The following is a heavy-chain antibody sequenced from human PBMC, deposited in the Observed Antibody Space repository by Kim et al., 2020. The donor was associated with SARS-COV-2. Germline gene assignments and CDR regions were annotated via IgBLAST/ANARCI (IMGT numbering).Heavy chain of an antibody. J-gene: IGHJ4*02. D-gene: IGHD4-17*01. CDR1: GFTFSSYS. V-gene: IGHV3-48*02. CDR2: ISSSSSTI. Sequence: GGSLRLSCAASGFTFSSYSMNWVRQAPGKGLEWVSYISSSSSTIYYADSVKGRFTISRDNAKNSLYLQMNSLRDEDTAVYYCARDGVWRDYGTGAFDYWGQGTLVTVSS. CDR3: ARDGVWRDYGTGAFDY.